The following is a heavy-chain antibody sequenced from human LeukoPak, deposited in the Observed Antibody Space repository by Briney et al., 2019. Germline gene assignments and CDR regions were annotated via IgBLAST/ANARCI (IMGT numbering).Heavy chain of an antibody. J-gene: IGHJ4*02. D-gene: IGHD5-24*01. V-gene: IGHV1-18*01. CDR2: ISAYNGNT. Sequence: ASVKVSCKASGYTFTSYGISWVRQAPGQGLEWMGGISAYNGNTNYAQKLQGRVTMTTDTSTSTAYMELRSLRSDDTAVYYCAREVSEDGYNSGSFDYWGQGTLVTVSS. CDR1: GYTFTSYG. CDR3: AREVSEDGYNSGSFDY.